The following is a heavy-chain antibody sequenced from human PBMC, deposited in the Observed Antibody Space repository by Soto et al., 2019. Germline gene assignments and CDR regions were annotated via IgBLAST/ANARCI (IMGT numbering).Heavy chain of an antibody. CDR2: IYYSGST. V-gene: IGHV4-31*03. D-gene: IGHD3-10*01. CDR3: AIVFGFGGMDF. J-gene: IGHJ6*01. CDR1: GGSISSGGYY. Sequence: SETLSLTCTVSGGSISSGGYYWSWIRQHPGKGLEWIGYIYYSGSTYYNPSLKSRVTISVDTSKNQFSLKLSSVTAAYTAVYYCAIVFGFGGMDFLVQGTTVTVSS.